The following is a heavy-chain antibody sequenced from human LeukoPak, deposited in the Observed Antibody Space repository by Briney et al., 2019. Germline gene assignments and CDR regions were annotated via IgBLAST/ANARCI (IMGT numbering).Heavy chain of an antibody. D-gene: IGHD5-12*01. Sequence: SETLSLTCTVSGGSISSYFWSWIRRPPGKGLEWIGYIYYSGSTNYNPSLKSRVTISVDTSKNQFSLKLSSVTAADTAVYYCARLVGYGPFFFDYWGQGTLVTVSS. CDR3: ARLVGYGPFFFDY. CDR2: IYYSGST. V-gene: IGHV4-59*08. CDR1: GGSISSYF. J-gene: IGHJ4*02.